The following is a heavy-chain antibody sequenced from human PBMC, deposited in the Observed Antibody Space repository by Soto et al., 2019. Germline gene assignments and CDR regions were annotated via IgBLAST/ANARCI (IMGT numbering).Heavy chain of an antibody. D-gene: IGHD6-19*01. J-gene: IGHJ4*02. CDR2: ISSSSSTI. V-gene: IGHV3-48*02. CDR3: ARDLPVAPRNPFGLFDY. Sequence: EVQLVESGGGLVQPGGSLRLSCAASGFTFSSYSMNWVRQAPGKGLEWVSYISSSSSTIYYADSVKGRFTISRDNAKNSLYLQMNSLRDEDTAVYYCARDLPVAPRNPFGLFDYLGQGTLVTVSS. CDR1: GFTFSSYS.